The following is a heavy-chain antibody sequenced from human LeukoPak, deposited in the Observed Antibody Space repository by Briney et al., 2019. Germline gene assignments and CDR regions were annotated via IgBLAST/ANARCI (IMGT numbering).Heavy chain of an antibody. Sequence: GGSLRLSCAASGFTFRSYGMHWVRQAPGKGLEWVTFIRFDGSDNYYADSVQGRFTISRDNSKNTLYLQMNSLRVEDTAVYYCARDPDYDFWSGYPGYFQHWGQGTLVTVSS. D-gene: IGHD3-3*01. V-gene: IGHV3-30*02. CDR1: GFTFRSYG. CDR3: ARDPDYDFWSGYPGYFQH. CDR2: IRFDGSDN. J-gene: IGHJ1*01.